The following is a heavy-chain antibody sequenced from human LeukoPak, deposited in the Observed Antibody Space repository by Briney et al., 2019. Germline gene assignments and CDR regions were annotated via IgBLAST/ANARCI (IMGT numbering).Heavy chain of an antibody. CDR1: GFTFSSYE. Sequence: GGSLRLSCAASGFTFSSYEMHWVRQAPGKGLEYVSAISSNGDSTYYANFVKGRFNISRDNSKNTLYLQMGSLRPEDMAVYYCARDRPGDVWGEGTTVTVSS. V-gene: IGHV3-64*01. J-gene: IGHJ6*04. CDR2: ISSNGDST. CDR3: ARDRPGDV.